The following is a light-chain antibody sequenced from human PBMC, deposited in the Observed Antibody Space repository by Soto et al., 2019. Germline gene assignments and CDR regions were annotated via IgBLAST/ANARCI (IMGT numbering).Light chain of an antibody. J-gene: IGKJ4*01. CDR2: DAS. Sequence: DIQMTQSPSTLSASVGDRVTITCRASQSISSWLAWYQQKPGKAPKLLIYDASSLESGVPSRFSGSGSGTEFTLTISSLQPDDVATYYCQQYNSPRTFGGGTKVEIK. V-gene: IGKV1-5*01. CDR3: QQYNSPRT. CDR1: QSISSW.